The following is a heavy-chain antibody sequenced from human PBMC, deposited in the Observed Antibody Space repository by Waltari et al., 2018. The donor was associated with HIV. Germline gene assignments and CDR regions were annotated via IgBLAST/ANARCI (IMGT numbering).Heavy chain of an antibody. CDR2: ITSSGSII. CDR1: GFTFSGYS. J-gene: IGHJ6*02. Sequence: EVQLVESGGGLVQPGGSLRLSCPASGFTFSGYSMSWVRQATGKGLEWLSYITSSGSIILDADSVKGRFTISRDNAKNSLYLQMNSLRDEDTAVYYCARSKSYGMDVWGQVTTVTVSS. V-gene: IGHV3-48*02. CDR3: ARSKSYGMDV.